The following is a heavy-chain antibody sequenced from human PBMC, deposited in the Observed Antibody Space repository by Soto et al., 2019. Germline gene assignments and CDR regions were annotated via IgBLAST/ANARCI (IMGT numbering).Heavy chain of an antibody. J-gene: IGHJ3*02. Sequence: PSQTLSLTCAISGDSVSSNSAAWNWIRQSPSRGLEWLGRTYYRSKWYNDYAVSVKSRITINPDTSKNQFSLQLNSVTPEDTAVYYCARGAYLTYGSSWYSAFDIWGQGTMVTVSS. CDR1: GDSVSSNSAA. CDR2: TYYRSKWYN. D-gene: IGHD6-13*01. V-gene: IGHV6-1*01. CDR3: ARGAYLTYGSSWYSAFDI.